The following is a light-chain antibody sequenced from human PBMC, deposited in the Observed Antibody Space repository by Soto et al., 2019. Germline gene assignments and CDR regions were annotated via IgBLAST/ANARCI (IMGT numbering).Light chain of an antibody. Sequence: EIVMTQSPATLSVSPGERVTLSCRASQSVSSDLAWYQHKPGQAPRLLIYDASTRAPATPARFSGSGSGTEFSLSISSLQSEDFAVYYCLQYNDWPPKQYTFGQGTKLEIK. CDR2: DAS. J-gene: IGKJ2*01. CDR1: QSVSSD. V-gene: IGKV3-15*01. CDR3: LQYNDWPPKQYT.